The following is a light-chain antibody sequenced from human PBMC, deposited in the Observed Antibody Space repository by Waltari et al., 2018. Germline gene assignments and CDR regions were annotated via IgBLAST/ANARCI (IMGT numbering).Light chain of an antibody. CDR3: QHFDGSLWT. V-gene: IGKV3-20*01. J-gene: IGKJ1*01. Sequence: EIVLTQSPGTLSLSPGERATLSCRASQSVTNSYLAWYQQKPGQAPRLLMYGVSSRATGIPDRFSGSGSGTDFTLTISSLEPEDFAVYHCQHFDGSLWTFGQGTKVEIK. CDR2: GVS. CDR1: QSVTNSY.